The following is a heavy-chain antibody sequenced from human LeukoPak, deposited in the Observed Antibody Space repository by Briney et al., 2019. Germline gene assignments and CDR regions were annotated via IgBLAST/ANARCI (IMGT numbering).Heavy chain of an antibody. J-gene: IGHJ4*02. CDR2: ISYDGSNK. V-gene: IGHV3-30*18. CDR3: AKDWAVIAAAGSLDY. Sequence: PGGSLRLSCAASGFTFSNYGIHWVRQAPGKGLEWVAVISYDGSNKYYADSVKGRFTISRDNSKNTLYLQMNSLRAEDTAVYYCAKDWAVIAAAGSLDYWGQGTLVTVSS. D-gene: IGHD6-13*01. CDR1: GFTFSNYG.